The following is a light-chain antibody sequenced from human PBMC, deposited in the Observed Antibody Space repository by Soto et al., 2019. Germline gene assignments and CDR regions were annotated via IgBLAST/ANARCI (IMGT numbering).Light chain of an antibody. V-gene: IGKV3-15*01. CDR1: QSVSNN. CDR3: QQYNDWPPIT. Sequence: EILMTQSPATLSVSPGERATLSCRASQSVSNNLAWYQQKPGQAPRLLIYYASTRATGIPARFTGSGSRTEFTLTINSLQSEDFALYYCQQYNDWPPITYGQGTRLAIK. J-gene: IGKJ5*01. CDR2: YAS.